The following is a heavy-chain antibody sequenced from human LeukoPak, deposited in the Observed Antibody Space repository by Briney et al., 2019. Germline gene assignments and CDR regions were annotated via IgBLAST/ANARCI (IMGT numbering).Heavy chain of an antibody. Sequence: GGSLRLSCAASGFTFSSYSMNWVRQAPGKGLEWVSSISSSSSYIYYADSVKGRFTISRDNAKNSLYLQMNSLRAEDTAVYYCARAHGDYVVWFDPWGQGTLVTVSS. D-gene: IGHD4-17*01. CDR1: GFTFSSYS. CDR2: ISSSSSYI. V-gene: IGHV3-21*01. J-gene: IGHJ5*02. CDR3: ARAHGDYVVWFDP.